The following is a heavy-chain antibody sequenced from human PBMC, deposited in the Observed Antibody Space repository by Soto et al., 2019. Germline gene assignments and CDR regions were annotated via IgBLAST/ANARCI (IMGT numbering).Heavy chain of an antibody. Sequence: PGDSLKISCYCSGYSFTTYLIDFVVRMSGQGLEWMWIIYPGDSDSVYSTSFQCQVTISADKSISTAYLQWSSLKASDTAMYHCARRVYYYDSSGYQVKVIYYLDYWRQRTLVTVSS. V-gene: IGHV5-51*01. D-gene: IGHD3-22*01. CDR3: ARRVYYYDSSGYQVKVIYYLDY. CDR2: IYPGDSDS. CDR1: GYSFTTYL. J-gene: IGHJ4*02.